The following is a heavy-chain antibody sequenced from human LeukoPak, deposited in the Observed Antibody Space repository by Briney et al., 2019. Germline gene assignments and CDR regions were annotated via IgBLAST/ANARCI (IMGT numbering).Heavy chain of an antibody. V-gene: IGHV3-23*01. CDR3: TRRAAAGTYWYMDV. CDR1: GFTFSNYA. Sequence: GGSLRLSCAASGFTFSNYAMSWVRQAPGKGLEWVSTISGSGGSTYYADSVKGRFTISRDNSKNTLYLQMNSLKTEDTAVYYCTRRAAAGTYWYMDVWGKGTTVTVSS. CDR2: ISGSGGST. D-gene: IGHD6-13*01. J-gene: IGHJ6*03.